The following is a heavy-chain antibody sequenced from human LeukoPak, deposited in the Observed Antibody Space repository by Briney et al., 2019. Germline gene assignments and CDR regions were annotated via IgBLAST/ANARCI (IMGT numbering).Heavy chain of an antibody. J-gene: IGHJ4*02. D-gene: IGHD2-21*02. CDR3: TRGQSYCGADCYSD. CDR2: MYTGGGR. CDR1: GLSVSSYY. Sequence: PGGSLRLSCAASGLSVSSYYMSWVRQPPGKGLEWVSVMYTGGGRYYGDSVKGRFTISRDNSKNTVFLQMNSLRVEDTALYYCTRGQSYCGADCYSDWGQGTLVTVSS. V-gene: IGHV3-66*01.